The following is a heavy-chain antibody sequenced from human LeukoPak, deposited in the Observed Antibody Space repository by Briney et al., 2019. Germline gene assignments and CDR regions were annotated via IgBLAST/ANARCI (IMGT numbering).Heavy chain of an antibody. CDR2: INHSGST. J-gene: IGHJ5*02. V-gene: IGHV4-34*01. CDR3: VTMRDWFDP. CDR1: GGSFSGYY. Sequence: SETLSLTCAVYGGSFSGYYWSWIRQPPGKGLEWIGEINHSGSTNYNPSLKSRVTISVDTSKNQFSLKLSSVTAADTAVYYCVTMRDWFDPWGQGTLVTVSS.